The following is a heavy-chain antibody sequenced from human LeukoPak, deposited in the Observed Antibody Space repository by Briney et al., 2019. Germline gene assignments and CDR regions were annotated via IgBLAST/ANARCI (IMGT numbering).Heavy chain of an antibody. Sequence: SETLSLTCTVSGGSISSYYWSWIRQPPGKGLEWIGYIYCSGSTNYNPSLKSRVTISVDTSKNQFSLKLSSVTAADTAVYYCARDRGFEELVPFDYWGQGTLVTVSS. CDR3: ARDRGFEELVPFDY. CDR2: IYCSGST. D-gene: IGHD1-26*01. CDR1: GGSISSYY. J-gene: IGHJ4*02. V-gene: IGHV4-59*01.